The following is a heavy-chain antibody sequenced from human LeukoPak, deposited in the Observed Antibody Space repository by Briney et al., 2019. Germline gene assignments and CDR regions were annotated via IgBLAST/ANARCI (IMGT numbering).Heavy chain of an antibody. D-gene: IGHD3-10*01. CDR3: ARGLNGSGSYYWYFDL. V-gene: IGHV4-30-2*01. CDR2: IYHSGST. CDR1: GGSISSGGYS. Sequence: PSETLSLTCAVSGGSISSGGYSWSWIRQPPGKGLEWIGYIYHSGSTYYNPSLKSRVTISVDRSKNQFSLKLSSVTAADTAVYYCARGLNGSGSYYWYFDLWGRGTLVTVSS. J-gene: IGHJ2*01.